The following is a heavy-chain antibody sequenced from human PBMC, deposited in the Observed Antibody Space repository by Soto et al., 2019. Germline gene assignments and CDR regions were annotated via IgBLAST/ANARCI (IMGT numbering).Heavy chain of an antibody. J-gene: IGHJ6*02. D-gene: IGHD3-3*01. CDR2: INPNSGGT. CDR1: GYTFTSYY. V-gene: IGHV1-2*04. Sequence: ASVKVSCKASGYTFTSYYMHWVRQAPGQGLEWMGWINPNSGGTNYAQKFQGWVTMTRDTSISTAYMELSRLRSDDTAVYYCARDGSPYDFWSGYYLNYYYGMGVWGQGTTVTVSS. CDR3: ARDGSPYDFWSGYYLNYYYGMGV.